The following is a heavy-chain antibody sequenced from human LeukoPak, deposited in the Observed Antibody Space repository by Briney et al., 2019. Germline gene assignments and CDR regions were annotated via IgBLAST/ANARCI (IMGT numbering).Heavy chain of an antibody. Sequence: SETLSLTCTVSGGSISSYYWSWIRQPPGKGLDWIGYIYYSGSTNYNPSLTSRVTISVDTSKNQFSLKLSSVTAADTAVYYCARAATSSGWYIGYWGQGTLVTVSS. CDR1: GGSISSYY. CDR3: ARAATSSGWYIGY. D-gene: IGHD6-19*01. V-gene: IGHV4-59*01. CDR2: IYYSGST. J-gene: IGHJ4*02.